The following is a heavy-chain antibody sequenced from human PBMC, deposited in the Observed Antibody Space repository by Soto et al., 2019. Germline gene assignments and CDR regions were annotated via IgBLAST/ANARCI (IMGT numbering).Heavy chain of an antibody. CDR3: GGDSGYSRKGNYGMDI. J-gene: IGHJ6*02. CDR2: ISSNGGST. D-gene: IGHD6-13*01. Sequence: PGGSLRLSCSASGFTLSSYAMHWVRQAPGKGLEYVSAISSNGGSTYYADSVKGRFTISSDNSKNTLYLQMSSLRAEDTAVDYCGGDSGYSRKGNYGMDIWGQGTTVTVSS. CDR1: GFTLSSYA. V-gene: IGHV3-64D*08.